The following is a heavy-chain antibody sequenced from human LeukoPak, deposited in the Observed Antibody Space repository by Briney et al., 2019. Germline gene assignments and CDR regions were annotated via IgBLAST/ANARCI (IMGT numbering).Heavy chain of an antibody. CDR1: GYTFTGYY. Sequence: ASVKVSCKASGYTFTGYYMHWVRQAPGQGLEWMGWINPNSGGTNYAQKFQGRVTMTRDTSISTAYMELSRLRSDDTAVYYCARVPPYCSSTSCYPEGFDYWGQGTLVTVSS. CDR2: INPNSGGT. D-gene: IGHD2-2*01. V-gene: IGHV1-2*02. CDR3: ARVPPYCSSTSCYPEGFDY. J-gene: IGHJ4*02.